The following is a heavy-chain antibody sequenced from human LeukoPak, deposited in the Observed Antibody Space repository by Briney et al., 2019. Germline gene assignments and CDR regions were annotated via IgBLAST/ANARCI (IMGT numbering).Heavy chain of an antibody. Sequence: GGSLRLSCAASGFTFSRYWMHWVRQAPGKGLMWVSRISPDGSTTLYADSVKGRFTISRDNAENSLYLQMNSLRAEDTAVYYCARDLGVAGTNYYYGMDVWGQGTTVTVSS. J-gene: IGHJ6*02. D-gene: IGHD6-19*01. CDR2: ISPDGSTT. V-gene: IGHV3-74*03. CDR3: ARDLGVAGTNYYYGMDV. CDR1: GFTFSRYW.